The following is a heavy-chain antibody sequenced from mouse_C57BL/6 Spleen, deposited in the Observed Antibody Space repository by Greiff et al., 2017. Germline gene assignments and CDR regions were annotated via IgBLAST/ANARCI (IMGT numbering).Heavy chain of an antibody. Sequence: QVQLQQSGPELVKPGASVKISCKASGYAFSSSWMNWVKQRPGKGLEWIGRIYPGDGDTNYNGKFKGKATLTADKSSSTAYMQLSSLTSEDSAVYFCARGGSTMITSYYFDYWGQGTTLTVSS. CDR2: IYPGDGDT. CDR3: ARGGSTMITSYYFDY. D-gene: IGHD2-4*01. CDR1: GYAFSSSW. J-gene: IGHJ2*01. V-gene: IGHV1-82*01.